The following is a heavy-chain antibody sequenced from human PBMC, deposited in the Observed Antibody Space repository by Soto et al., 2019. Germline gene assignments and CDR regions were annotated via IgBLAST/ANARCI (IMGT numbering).Heavy chain of an antibody. Sequence: EVQLVESGGGLVQPGGSLRLSCAASGFTFSSYSMNWVRQAPGKGLEWVSYISSSSSTIYYADSVKGRFTISRDNAKNSLYLQMNSLRDEDTAVYYCASSGSGSYYNVPSLFDYWGQGTLVTVSS. V-gene: IGHV3-48*02. D-gene: IGHD3-10*01. J-gene: IGHJ4*02. CDR2: ISSSSSTI. CDR1: GFTFSSYS. CDR3: ASSGSGSYYNVPSLFDY.